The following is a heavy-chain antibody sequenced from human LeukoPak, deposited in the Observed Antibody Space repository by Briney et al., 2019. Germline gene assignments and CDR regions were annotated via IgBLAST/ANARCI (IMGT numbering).Heavy chain of an antibody. V-gene: IGHV4-39*01. J-gene: IGHJ4*02. CDR3: ARHLYGSGLHRIDY. CDR2: IYYSGST. CDR1: GGSISSTNYY. D-gene: IGHD6-19*01. Sequence: SETLSLTCSVSGGSISSTNYYWGWIRQPPGKGLEWIGSIYYSGSTYYNPSLKSRVTISVDTSENQFSLKLSSVTAADTAVYHCARHLYGSGLHRIDYWGQGTLVTVSS.